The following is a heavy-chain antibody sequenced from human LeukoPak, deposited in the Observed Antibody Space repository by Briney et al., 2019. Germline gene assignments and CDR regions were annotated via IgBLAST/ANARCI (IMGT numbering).Heavy chain of an antibody. Sequence: NPGGSLRLSCAASGFMFSNYSMNWVRQAPGKGLEWVSSISSSTSFIYYADSLKGRFTISRDNAKNSLYLQMNSLRVEDTAVYYCAKGRTELGELSRNWGQGTLVTVSS. CDR3: AKGRTELGELSRN. V-gene: IGHV3-21*01. D-gene: IGHD3-16*02. CDR2: ISSSTSFI. CDR1: GFMFSNYS. J-gene: IGHJ4*02.